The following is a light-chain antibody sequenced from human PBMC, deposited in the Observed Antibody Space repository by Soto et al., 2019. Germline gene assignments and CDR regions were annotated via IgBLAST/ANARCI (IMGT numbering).Light chain of an antibody. Sequence: DIQMTQSPSSLSASVGDRVTITCRASQGISNYLAWYQQKPGKVPKLLIYSASTLQSGLPSRFSGSGSGTDFTLTIRSVQPEDVATYYCQNYYSAPRAFGPGTKVDIK. V-gene: IGKV1-27*01. CDR3: QNYYSAPRA. CDR1: QGISNY. J-gene: IGKJ3*01. CDR2: SAS.